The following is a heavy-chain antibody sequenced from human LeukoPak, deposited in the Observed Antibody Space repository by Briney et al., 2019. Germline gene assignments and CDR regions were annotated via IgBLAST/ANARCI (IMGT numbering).Heavy chain of an antibody. CDR1: GFTFSLYT. V-gene: IGHV3-23*01. Sequence: PGGSLRLSCAASGFTFSLYTMGWVRQAPGKGLEWVSIIGGGGSSTYYADSVKGRFTVSRDNSVNTLHLQLDSLRVEDTAVYYCASSQSITYPLDYWGQGALVTVSS. CDR2: IGGGGSST. CDR3: ASSQSITYPLDY. J-gene: IGHJ4*02. D-gene: IGHD1-20*01.